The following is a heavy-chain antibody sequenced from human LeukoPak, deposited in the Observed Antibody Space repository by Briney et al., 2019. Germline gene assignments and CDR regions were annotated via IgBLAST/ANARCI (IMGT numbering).Heavy chain of an antibody. CDR2: IYCSGST. D-gene: IGHD3-22*01. J-gene: IGHJ4*02. CDR1: GGSISSYY. CDR3: ARDEDSSGYSDY. V-gene: IGHV4-59*01. Sequence: PSETLSLTCTVSGGSISSYYWSWIRQPPGKGLEWIGYIYCSGSTNYNPSLKSRVTISVDTSKNQFSLKLSSVTAADTAVYYCARDEDSSGYSDYWGQGTLVTVSS.